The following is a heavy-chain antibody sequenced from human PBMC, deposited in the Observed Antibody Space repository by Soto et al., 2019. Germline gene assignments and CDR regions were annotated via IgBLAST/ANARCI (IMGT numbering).Heavy chain of an antibody. CDR3: ARDQTRITMVRGVINYYYYYGMDV. CDR2: IWYDGSNK. D-gene: IGHD3-10*01. V-gene: IGHV3-33*01. Sequence: GGSLRLSCAASGFTFSSYGMHWVRQAPGKGLEWVAVIWYDGSNKYYADSVKGRFTISRDNSKNTLYLQMNSLRAEDTAVYYCARDQTRITMVRGVINYYYYYGMDVWGQGTTVTVSS. J-gene: IGHJ6*02. CDR1: GFTFSSYG.